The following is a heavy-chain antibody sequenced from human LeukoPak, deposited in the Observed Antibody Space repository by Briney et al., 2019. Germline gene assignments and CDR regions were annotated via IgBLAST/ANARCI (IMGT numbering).Heavy chain of an antibody. CDR3: ARVGTDYCSGGSCYGYDYYYGMDV. V-gene: IGHV1-2*02. CDR2: INPNSGGT. D-gene: IGHD2-15*01. Sequence: ASVTVSCKASGYTFTGYYMHWVRQAPGQGLEWMGWINPNSGGTNYAQKFQGRVTMTRDTSISTAYMELSRLRSDDTAVYYCARVGTDYCSGGSCYGYDYYYGMDVWGQGTTVTVSS. J-gene: IGHJ6*02. CDR1: GYTFTGYY.